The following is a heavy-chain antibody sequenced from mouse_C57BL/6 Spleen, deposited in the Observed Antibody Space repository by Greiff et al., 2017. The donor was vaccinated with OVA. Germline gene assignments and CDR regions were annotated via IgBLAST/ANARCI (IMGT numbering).Heavy chain of an antibody. Sequence: EVQRVESGPVLVKPGASVKMSCKASGYTFTDYYMNWVKQSHGKSLEWIGVINPYNGGTSYNQKFKGKATLTVDKSSSTAYMELNSLTSEDSAVYYCARGFSWFAYWGQGTLVTVSA. CDR1: GYTFTDYY. V-gene: IGHV1-19*01. J-gene: IGHJ3*01. CDR2: INPYNGGT. CDR3: ARGFSWFAY.